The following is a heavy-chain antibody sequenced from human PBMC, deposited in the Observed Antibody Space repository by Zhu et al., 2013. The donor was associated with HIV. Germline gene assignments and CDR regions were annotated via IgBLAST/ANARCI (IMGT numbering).Heavy chain of an antibody. Sequence: QVQLVQSGAEVKKPGASVKVSCKASGYTFTGYYMHWVRQAPGQGLEWMGWINPNSGGTNYAQKFQGRVTMTRDTSISTAYMELSRLRSDDTAVYYCARGQAFVGATRTAIDYWGQGTLVTVSS. J-gene: IGHJ4*02. CDR1: GYTFTGYY. D-gene: IGHD1-26*01. CDR3: ARGQAFVGATRTAIDY. CDR2: INPNSGGT. V-gene: IGHV1-2*02.